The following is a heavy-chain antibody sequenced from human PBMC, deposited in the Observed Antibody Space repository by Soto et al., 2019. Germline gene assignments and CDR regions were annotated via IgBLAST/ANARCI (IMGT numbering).Heavy chain of an antibody. D-gene: IGHD3-10*01. V-gene: IGHV1-18*01. CDR2: ISAYKGNT. Sequence: DSVKVSCKASGYSFSNFGFTWVRQAPGQGLEWMGWISAYKGNTDLAQKFQGRVTMTTDTSTSTAYMELWYLTSDDTAVYYCSRARAYGSFSFFDYWGQATLVTVSS. CDR1: GYSFSNFG. J-gene: IGHJ4*02. CDR3: SRARAYGSFSFFDY.